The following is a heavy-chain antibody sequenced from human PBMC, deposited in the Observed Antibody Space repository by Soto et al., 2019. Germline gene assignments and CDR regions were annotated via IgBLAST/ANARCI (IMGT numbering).Heavy chain of an antibody. J-gene: IGHJ3*02. CDR1: GFTFSSYG. CDR2: ISYDGSNK. V-gene: IGHV3-30*18. D-gene: IGHD6-13*01. CDR3: AKPRIAAAGTRSAFDI. Sequence: QVQLVESGGGMVQPGRSLRLSCAASGFTFSSYGMHWVRQAPGKGLEWVAVISYDGSNKYYADSVKGRFTISRDNSKNTLYLQMNSLRAEDTAVYYCAKPRIAAAGTRSAFDIWGQGTMVTVSS.